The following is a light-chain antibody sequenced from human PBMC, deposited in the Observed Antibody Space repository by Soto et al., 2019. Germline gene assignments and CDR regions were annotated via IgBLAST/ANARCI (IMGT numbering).Light chain of an antibody. CDR2: DDR. CDR3: QVWDSSSDHYV. V-gene: IGLV3-21*02. J-gene: IGLJ1*01. CDR1: NIGSKS. Sequence: SYALTQPPSVLVAPGQTARSTCGGNNIGSKSMHWYQQKPGQAPVLVVYDDRDRPSGIPERLSGSNSGNTATLTISRVEAGDEADYYCQVWDSSSDHYVFGTGSKVTVL.